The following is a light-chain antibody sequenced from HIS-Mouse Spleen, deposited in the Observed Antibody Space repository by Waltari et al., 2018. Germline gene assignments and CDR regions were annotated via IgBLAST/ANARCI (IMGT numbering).Light chain of an antibody. CDR3: AAWDDSLNGYV. CDR1: SSNIDSNP. J-gene: IGLJ1*01. Sequence: QSVLTQPPSASGTPGQRVTISCSARSSNIDSNPVTWYQQLPGTAPKLLIYSNNQRPSGVPDRFSGSKSGTSASLAISGLQSEDEADYYCAAWDDSLNGYVFGTGTKVTVL. V-gene: IGLV1-44*01. CDR2: SNN.